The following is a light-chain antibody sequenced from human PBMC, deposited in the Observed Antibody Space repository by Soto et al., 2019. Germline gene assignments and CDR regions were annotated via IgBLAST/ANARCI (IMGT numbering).Light chain of an antibody. J-gene: IGLJ1*01. CDR1: SSDVGGYDY. V-gene: IGLV2-14*01. Sequence: QSALTQPASVSGSPGQSITISCTGTSSDVGGYDYVSWYQQLPGKAPKLLIYDVNNRPSGVSNRFSGSKSGNTASLTISGLQAEYEADYYCSSYTDSSTFVFGTGTKLTVL. CDR2: DVN. CDR3: SSYTDSSTFV.